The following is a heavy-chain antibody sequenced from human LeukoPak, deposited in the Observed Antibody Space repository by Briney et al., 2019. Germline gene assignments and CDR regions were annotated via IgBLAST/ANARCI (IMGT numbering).Heavy chain of an antibody. Sequence: GESLKISCQASGYRFSTNWIGWVRQVPGRGLEGMGIIYPGDSDVRYSPSFKGQVTISVDKSIKTTYLQWSRLKASDTAIYYCARHGYCSRTSCYHYYYMDVWGKGTTVTVSS. CDR3: ARHGYCSRTSCYHYYYMDV. J-gene: IGHJ6*03. D-gene: IGHD2-2*03. CDR2: IYPGDSDV. V-gene: IGHV5-51*01. CDR1: GYRFSTNW.